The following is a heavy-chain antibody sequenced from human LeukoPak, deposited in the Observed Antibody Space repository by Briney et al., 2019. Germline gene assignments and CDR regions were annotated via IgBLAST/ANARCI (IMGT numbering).Heavy chain of an antibody. J-gene: IGHJ4*02. Sequence: GGPLTLSCAASGFTFSIYGMLWLPPAPGKGLEWFSCINRKDGRIRYADPVKGRFTISNDNDKNSLYPQINNLRAEDQALSYYARDLSATVTSFDYWGQGTLVTDSS. CDR1: GFTFSIYG. V-gene: IGHV3-20*04. CDR3: ARDLSATVTSFDY. D-gene: IGHD4-17*01. CDR2: INRKDGRI.